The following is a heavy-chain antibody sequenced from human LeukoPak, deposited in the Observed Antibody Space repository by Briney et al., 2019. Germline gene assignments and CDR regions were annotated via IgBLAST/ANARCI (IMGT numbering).Heavy chain of an antibody. Sequence: QPGGSLRLSCAASGFTFSSYAMSWVRQAPGKGLEWVSAISGSGGSTCYADSVKGRFTISRDNSKNTLYLQMNSLRAEDTAVYYCAKDPRWSHAAEYFQHWGQGTLVTVSS. CDR2: ISGSGGST. J-gene: IGHJ1*01. D-gene: IGHD4-23*01. CDR3: AKDPRWSHAAEYFQH. V-gene: IGHV3-23*01. CDR1: GFTFSSYA.